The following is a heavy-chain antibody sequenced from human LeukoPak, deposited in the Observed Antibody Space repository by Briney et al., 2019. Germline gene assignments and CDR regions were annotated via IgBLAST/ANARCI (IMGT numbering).Heavy chain of an antibody. J-gene: IGHJ6*03. CDR3: EGSTGYYRTYYYYYYMDV. D-gene: IGHD3-9*01. CDR1: GFTFSIYA. Sequence: PGGSLRLSCAASGFTFSIYAVTWVRQAPGKGLEWVSTISGNGGNTYYSDSVKGRFTISRDNSKNTLYLQMNSLGADDTAVYYCEGSTGYYRTYYYYYYMDVWGKGTTVTVSS. V-gene: IGHV3-23*01. CDR2: ISGNGGNT.